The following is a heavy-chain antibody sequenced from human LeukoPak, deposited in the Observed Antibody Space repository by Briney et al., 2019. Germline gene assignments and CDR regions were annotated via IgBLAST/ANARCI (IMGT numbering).Heavy chain of an antibody. J-gene: IGHJ4*02. D-gene: IGHD5-18*01. V-gene: IGHV4-39*01. Sequence: SETLSLTCTVSGGSITSNSYSWRWIRQPPGKGLQWIVTLSHAGTNYYNPSLKSRVTMPVDRSKNQFSLKLTSVTATDTAVYYCARLRGGVQLWGDRGQGTLVTVSS. CDR3: ARLRGGVQLWGD. CDR2: LSHAGTN. CDR1: GGSITSNSYS.